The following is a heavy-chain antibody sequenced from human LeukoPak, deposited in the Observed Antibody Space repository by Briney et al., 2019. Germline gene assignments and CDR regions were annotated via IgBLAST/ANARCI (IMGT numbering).Heavy chain of an antibody. D-gene: IGHD3-3*01. V-gene: IGHV5-51*01. CDR2: IYPGDSDT. Sequence: GESLKISCKGSGYNFTNYGIGWVRQMPGKGLEWMGIIYPGDSDTRYSPSFQGQVTISADKSISTAYLQWSSLKASDTAMYYCARTTNGDHREIFGVVIHFDYWGREPWSPSPQ. J-gene: IGHJ4*02. CDR3: ARTTNGDHREIFGVVIHFDY. CDR1: GYNFTNYG.